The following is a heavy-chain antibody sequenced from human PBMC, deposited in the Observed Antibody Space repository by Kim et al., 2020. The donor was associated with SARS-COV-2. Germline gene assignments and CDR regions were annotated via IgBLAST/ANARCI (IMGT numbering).Heavy chain of an antibody. CDR2: IIAYNGNT. CDR3: ASVLRYFDWPRLYNWFDP. Sequence: ASVKVSCKASGYTFTSYGISWVRQAPGQGLEWMGWIIAYNGNTNYAQKLQGRVTMTTDKSTSTAYMELRSLRSDDTAVYYCASVLRYFDWPRLYNWFDPWGQGTLVTVSS. CDR1: GYTFTSYG. V-gene: IGHV1-18*04. J-gene: IGHJ5*02. D-gene: IGHD3-9*01.